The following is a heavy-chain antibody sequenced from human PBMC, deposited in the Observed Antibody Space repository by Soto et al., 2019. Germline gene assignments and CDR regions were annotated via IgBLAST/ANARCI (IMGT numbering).Heavy chain of an antibody. Sequence: GGSLRLSCAASGFTFSDHYMSWIRQAPGKGLEWVSYISSSGSTRNHADSVKGRFTISRDNAKNSLYLQMNSLRAEDTAVYYCARGYYDSSGHLDYWGQGTLVTVSS. CDR3: ARGYYDSSGHLDY. V-gene: IGHV3-11*01. CDR1: GFTFSDHY. D-gene: IGHD3-22*01. CDR2: ISSSGSTR. J-gene: IGHJ4*02.